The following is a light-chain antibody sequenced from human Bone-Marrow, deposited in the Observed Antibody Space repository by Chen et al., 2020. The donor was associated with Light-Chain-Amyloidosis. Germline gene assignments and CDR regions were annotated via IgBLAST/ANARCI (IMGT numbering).Light chain of an antibody. V-gene: IGLV6-57*01. CDR2: EDV. Sequence: NFMLTQPHSVSESPGKTVTISCTRSSGSIATNYVRWYQQRPGSSPTTVIYEDVQRPSWVPDRFSGSIDRSSNSASLTISGLKTADEADYYCQSYQGSSQGVFGGGTKLTVL. CDR3: QSYQGSSQGV. J-gene: IGLJ3*02. CDR1: SGSIATNY.